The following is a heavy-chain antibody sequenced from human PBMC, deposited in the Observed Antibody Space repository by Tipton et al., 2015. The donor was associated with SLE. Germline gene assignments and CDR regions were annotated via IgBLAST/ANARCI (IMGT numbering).Heavy chain of an antibody. CDR2: ISGSGGST. Sequence: SLRLSCAASGFTFSFYAMSWVRQAPGKGLDWVSAISGSGGSTYYADSVKGRFTISRDNSKNTLYLQMNSLRAEVTAVYYCAKDRRYSYGYNAFDIWGQWTMVTVSS. J-gene: IGHJ3*02. CDR3: AKDRRYSYGYNAFDI. CDR1: GFTFSFYA. D-gene: IGHD5-18*01. V-gene: IGHV3-23*01.